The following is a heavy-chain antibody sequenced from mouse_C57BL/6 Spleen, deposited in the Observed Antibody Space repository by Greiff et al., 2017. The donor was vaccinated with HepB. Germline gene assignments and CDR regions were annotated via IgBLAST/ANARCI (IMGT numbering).Heavy chain of an antibody. CDR3: AIHLDYYGMDY. CDR1: GYTFTSYW. CDR2: IHPSDSDT. Sequence: VKLQQPGAELVKPGASVKVSCKASGYTFTSYWMHWVKQRPGQGLEWIGRIHPSDSDTNYNQKFKGKATLTVDKSSSTAYMQLSSLTSEDSAVYYCAIHLDYYGMDYWGQGTSVTVSS. V-gene: IGHV1-74*04. J-gene: IGHJ4*01.